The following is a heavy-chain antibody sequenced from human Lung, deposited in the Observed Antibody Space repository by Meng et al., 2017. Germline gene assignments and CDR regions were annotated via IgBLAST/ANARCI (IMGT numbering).Heavy chain of an antibody. Sequence: QWQTVRSGAGENKPGASVNVSCKPSGYQFPDYSIHWVRRAPGQGLEWMGRINPKRGDTHYAQKFQARVTMTGDTSISTAYMELSGLRSDDTAMYYCARDEDISAAGKLFGDYWGQGTLVTVSS. CDR2: INPKRGDT. J-gene: IGHJ4*02. V-gene: IGHV1-2*06. D-gene: IGHD6-25*01. CDR3: ARDEDISAAGKLFGDY. CDR1: GYQFPDYS.